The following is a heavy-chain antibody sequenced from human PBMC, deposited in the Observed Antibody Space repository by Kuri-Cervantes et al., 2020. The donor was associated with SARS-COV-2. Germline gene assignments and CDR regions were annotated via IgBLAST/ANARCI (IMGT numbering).Heavy chain of an antibody. CDR3: AGAQNTYGSGSYVYFQH. V-gene: IGHV3-30*02. Sequence: GESLKISCAASGFTFSSYGMHWVRQAPGKGLEWVAFIRYDGSNKYYADSVKGRFTISRDNSKNTLYLQMNSLRAEDTAVYYCAGAQNTYGSGSYVYFQHWGQGTLVTVSS. J-gene: IGHJ1*01. CDR2: IRYDGSNK. D-gene: IGHD3-10*01. CDR1: GFTFSSYG.